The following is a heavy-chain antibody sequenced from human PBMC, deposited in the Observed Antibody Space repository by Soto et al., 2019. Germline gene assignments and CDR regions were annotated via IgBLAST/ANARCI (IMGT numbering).Heavy chain of an antibody. CDR2: VWYDGSNE. V-gene: IGHV3-33*01. CDR1: GITFNNYG. CDR3: ARDRRNSAMVLDY. J-gene: IGHJ4*02. D-gene: IGHD5-18*01. Sequence: GGSLRLSCAASGITFNNYGMHWVRQAPGKGLEWVAVVWYDGSNEYYADSVKGRCTISTDNSKNTLYLQMNSLRAEDTAVYSCARDRRNSAMVLDYWGQGTLVTVSS.